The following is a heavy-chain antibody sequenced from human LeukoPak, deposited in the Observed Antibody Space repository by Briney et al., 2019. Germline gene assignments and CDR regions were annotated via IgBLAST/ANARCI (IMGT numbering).Heavy chain of an antibody. CDR2: ISSSGSTI. CDR1: GFTFSSYE. V-gene: IGHV3-48*03. D-gene: IGHD1-26*01. Sequence: SGGSLRLSCAASGFTFSSYEMNWVRQAPGKGLEWVSYISSSGSTIYYADSVKGRFTISRDNAKNSLYLQMNSLRAEDTAVYYCARDFGQWQLNGGYYFDYWGQGTLVTVSS. CDR3: ARDFGQWQLNGGYYFDY. J-gene: IGHJ4*02.